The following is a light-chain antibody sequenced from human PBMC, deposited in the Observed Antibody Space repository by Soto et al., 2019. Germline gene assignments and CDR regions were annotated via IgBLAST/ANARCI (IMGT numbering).Light chain of an antibody. J-gene: IGKJ1*01. V-gene: IGKV1-5*03. CDR1: QSISSW. CDR2: KAS. CDR3: QQYSSPT. Sequence: DIQMTQSPSTLSASVGDRVTITCRASQSISSWLAWYRQKPGKAPKLLIYKASSLESGVPSRFSGSGSGTEFTLTISSLQPDDFATYYCQQYSSPTFGQGTKVEIK.